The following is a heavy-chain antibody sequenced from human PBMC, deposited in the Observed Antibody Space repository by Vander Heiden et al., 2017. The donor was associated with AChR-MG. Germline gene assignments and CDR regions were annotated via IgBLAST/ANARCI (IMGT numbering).Heavy chain of an antibody. Sequence: QVQLQQWGAGLLKPSETLSLASAVHGGSSSGYSWSWIRQPPGKGLGWIGEINHSGSTNYNPSLKSRVTISVDTSKNQFSLKLSSVTAADTAVYYCARQTDYSKRPYFDYWGQGTLVTVSS. V-gene: IGHV4-34*01. CDR2: INHSGST. D-gene: IGHD2-15*01. J-gene: IGHJ4*02. CDR3: ARQTDYSKRPYFDY. CDR1: GGSSSGYS.